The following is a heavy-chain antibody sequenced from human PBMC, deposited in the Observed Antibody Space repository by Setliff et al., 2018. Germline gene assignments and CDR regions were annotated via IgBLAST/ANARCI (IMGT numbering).Heavy chain of an antibody. V-gene: IGHV4-39*01. Sequence: SETLSLTCTVSGDSISSGSHYWGWIRQPPGKGLEWIGRIHYRGTTYSNVSLASRLTISVDTSKNQFSLKLTSVTAADTAVYYCARTGTYRYFDYWGQGTQVTVSS. J-gene: IGHJ4*02. CDR2: IHYRGTT. CDR1: GDSISSGSHY. CDR3: ARTGTYRYFDY. D-gene: IGHD1-1*01.